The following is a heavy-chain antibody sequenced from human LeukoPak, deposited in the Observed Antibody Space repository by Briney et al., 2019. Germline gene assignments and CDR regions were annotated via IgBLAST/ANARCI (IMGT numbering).Heavy chain of an antibody. Sequence: SVKVSCKASGGTFSSYAISWVRQAPGQGLEWMGGITPIFGTANYAQKFQGRVTITTDESTSTAYMELSSLRSEDTAVYYCARASRITIFGVVSNNWFDPWGQGTLVTVSS. J-gene: IGHJ5*02. CDR3: ARASRITIFGVVSNNWFDP. D-gene: IGHD3-3*01. V-gene: IGHV1-69*05. CDR2: ITPIFGTA. CDR1: GGTFSSYA.